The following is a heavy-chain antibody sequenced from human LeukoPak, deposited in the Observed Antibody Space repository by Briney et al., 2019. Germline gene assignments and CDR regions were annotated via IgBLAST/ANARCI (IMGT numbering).Heavy chain of an antibody. J-gene: IGHJ5*02. V-gene: IGHV3-74*01. CDR2: INSDGSST. CDR1: GFTSSSYW. D-gene: IGHD4-17*01. Sequence: GGSLRLSCAASGFTSSSYWMHWVRQAPGKGLVWVSRINSDGSSTSYADSVKGRFTISRDNAKNTLYLQMNSLRAEDTAVYYCARARDDYGVKRGFDPWGQGTLVTVSS. CDR3: ARARDDYGVKRGFDP.